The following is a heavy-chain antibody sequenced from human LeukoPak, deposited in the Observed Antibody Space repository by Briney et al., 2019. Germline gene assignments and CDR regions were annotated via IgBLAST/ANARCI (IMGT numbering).Heavy chain of an antibody. V-gene: IGHV3-69-1*02. Sequence: GGSLRLSCAASGFTFSDYYMNWVRQAPGKGLEWVSYISGNSTTIHYGDSVRGRFTISRDNTKNSLYLHMNSLRDGDKAGYYCSNDVVVASASWGQGTLVTVSS. CDR1: GFTFSDYY. J-gene: IGHJ5*02. CDR2: ISGNSTTI. CDR3: SNDVVVASAS. D-gene: IGHD2-8*01.